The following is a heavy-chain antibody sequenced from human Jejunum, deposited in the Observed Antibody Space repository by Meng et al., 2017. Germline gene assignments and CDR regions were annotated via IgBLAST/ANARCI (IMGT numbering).Heavy chain of an antibody. J-gene: IGHJ4*02. V-gene: IGHV1-8*01. CDR1: GYTFTTYD. CDR3: ARGVGDLGDY. CDR2: VSPSSGNT. D-gene: IGHD3-16*01. Sequence: VQLVQSGAEMKTPGASMKVSCQASGYTFTTYDINWVRQATRQGLEWMGWVSPSSGNTRYAQKFQGRVTMTRDTSISTVYMELTSLKSDDTAVYYCARGVGDLGDYWGQGTLVTVSS.